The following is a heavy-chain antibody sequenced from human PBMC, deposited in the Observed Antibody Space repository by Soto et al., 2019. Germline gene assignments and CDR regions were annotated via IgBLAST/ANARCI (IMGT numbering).Heavy chain of an antibody. CDR1: GYTFTSYY. Sequence: ASVKVSCKASGYTFTSYYMHWVRQAPGQGLEWMGIINPSGGSTSYAQKFQGRVTMTRDTSTSTVYMELSSLRSEDTAVYYCARDLGKLVSYYYYGMDVWGQGATVTVYS. J-gene: IGHJ6*02. CDR2: INPSGGST. V-gene: IGHV1-46*01. D-gene: IGHD6-6*01. CDR3: ARDLGKLVSYYYYGMDV.